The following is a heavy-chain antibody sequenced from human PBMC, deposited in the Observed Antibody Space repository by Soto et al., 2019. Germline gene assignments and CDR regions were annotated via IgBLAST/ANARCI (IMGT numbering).Heavy chain of an antibody. V-gene: IGHV4-59*01. CDR2: IYYSGST. Sequence: ETLSLTCTVSGGSISSYYWSWIRQPPGKGLEWIGYIYYSGSTNYNPSLKSRVTISVDTSKNQFSLKLSSVTAADTAVYYCASTRSITIFGIDYWGQGTLVTVSS. CDR3: ASTRSITIFGIDY. J-gene: IGHJ4*02. CDR1: GGSISSYY. D-gene: IGHD3-3*01.